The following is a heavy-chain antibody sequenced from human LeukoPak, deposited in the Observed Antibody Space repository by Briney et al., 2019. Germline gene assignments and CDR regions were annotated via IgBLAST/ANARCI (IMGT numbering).Heavy chain of an antibody. J-gene: IGHJ4*02. CDR1: GYTFTGYY. D-gene: IGHD3-3*01. Sequence: ASVKVSCKASGYTFTGYYMHWVRQAPGQGLEWMGWINLNSGGTNYAQKFQGRVTMTRDTSISTAYMELSRVRSDDTAVYYCARARESTIFGVVIIPAPQFYFDYWGQGTLVTVSS. CDR3: ARARESTIFGVVIIPAPQFYFDY. CDR2: INLNSGGT. V-gene: IGHV1-2*02.